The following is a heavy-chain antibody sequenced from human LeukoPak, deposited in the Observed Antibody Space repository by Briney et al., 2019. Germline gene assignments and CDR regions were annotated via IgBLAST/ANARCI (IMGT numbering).Heavy chain of an antibody. V-gene: IGHV4-59*01. CDR2: IYYSGST. CDR3: ARGEVYDFWSGPTLDFFYFDY. D-gene: IGHD3-3*01. Sequence: SETLSLTCTVSGGSICSYYWSWIRQPPGKGLEWIGYIYYSGSTNYNPSLKRRVTISVETSKNQFSLKLSSVTAANTAVYYCARGEVYDFWSGPTLDFFYFDYWGQGTLVTVSS. CDR1: GGSICSYY. J-gene: IGHJ4*02.